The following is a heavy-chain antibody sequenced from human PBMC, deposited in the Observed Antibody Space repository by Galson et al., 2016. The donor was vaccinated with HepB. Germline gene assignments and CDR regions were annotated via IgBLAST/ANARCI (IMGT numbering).Heavy chain of an antibody. CDR2: ISITVSST. J-gene: IGHJ4*02. Sequence: LRLSCAASGFTFSSYAMSWVRQAPGKGLEWVSAISITVSSTYYADSVKGRFTISRDNSKNTLCLQMNTLRSEDTAIYYCAKRIGAGGQFDYWGQGTLVTVSS. CDR3: AKRIGAGGQFDY. D-gene: IGHD6-13*01. V-gene: IGHV3-23*01. CDR1: GFTFSSYA.